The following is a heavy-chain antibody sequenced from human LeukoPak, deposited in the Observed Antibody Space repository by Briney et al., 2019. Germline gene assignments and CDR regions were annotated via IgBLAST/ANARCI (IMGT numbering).Heavy chain of an antibody. Sequence: SETLSLTCTVAGGSMSCYYWNWIRQPPGNGLEWIGSIYYSGSTYYNPSLKSRVTISVDTSKNQFSLKLSSVTAADTAVYYCASVGVSTISFSYFDYWGQGTLVTVSS. D-gene: IGHD5/OR15-5a*01. CDR2: IYYSGST. CDR1: GGSMSCYY. J-gene: IGHJ4*02. CDR3: ASVGVSTISFSYFDY. V-gene: IGHV4-39*07.